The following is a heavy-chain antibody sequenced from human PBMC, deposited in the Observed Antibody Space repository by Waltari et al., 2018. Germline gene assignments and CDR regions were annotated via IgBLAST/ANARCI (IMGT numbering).Heavy chain of an antibody. CDR1: GNTFTCYS. CDR3: ARDGELSLYQNY. V-gene: IGHV1-2*02. D-gene: IGHD3-16*02. J-gene: IGHJ4*02. CDR2: INPNSGGT. Sequence: QVQLVKSGAEVKKAGASVKVSCKASGNTFTCYSMHWVRQAPGQGLEWMGWINPNSGGTNYAQKFQGRVTMTRDTSISTAYMELSRLRSDDTAVYYCARDGELSLYQNYWGQGTLVTVSS.